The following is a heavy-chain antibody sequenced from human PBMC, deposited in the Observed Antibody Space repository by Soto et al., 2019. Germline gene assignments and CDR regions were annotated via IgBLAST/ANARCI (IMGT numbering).Heavy chain of an antibody. V-gene: IGHV3-23*01. CDR2: ISGSGDSP. CDR1: GFTFSNYA. CDR3: AKEGTSGLYYFAY. Sequence: GGSLRLSCAASGFTFSNYAISWVRQAPGKGLEWVSIISGSGDSPYYADSVKGRFTISRDNSRNTLYLQMNSLRAGDSAKYYCAKEGTSGLYYFAYWGPGTLVTVSS. J-gene: IGHJ4*02. D-gene: IGHD6-19*01.